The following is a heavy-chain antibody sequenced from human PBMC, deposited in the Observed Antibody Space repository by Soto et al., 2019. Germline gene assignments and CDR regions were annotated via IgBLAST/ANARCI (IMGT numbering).Heavy chain of an antibody. J-gene: IGHJ6*02. CDR3: AKDRVPGAYGHYYSMDV. Sequence: QVQLVESGGGVVQPGRSLRLSCAVSGFTFNNSGMHWIRQAPGKGLEWVAVISFDGSETYYADSMKGRFTISRDNSKNMLQLQMNSLRAEDTAIYYCAKDRVPGAYGHYYSMDVWGQGTTVTVSS. CDR1: GFTFNNSG. CDR2: ISFDGSET. D-gene: IGHD6-19*01. V-gene: IGHV3-30*18.